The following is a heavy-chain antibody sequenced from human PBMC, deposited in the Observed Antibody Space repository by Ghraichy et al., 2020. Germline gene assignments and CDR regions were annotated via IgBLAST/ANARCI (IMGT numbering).Heavy chain of an antibody. D-gene: IGHD3-22*01. CDR1: GFTFNNAW. Sequence: GGSLRLSCAASGFTFNNAWMSWVRQAPGKGLEWVDRIKSKADGGTTDYAAPVKGRFTISRDDSKNTLSLQMNSLKIEDTAVYYCSTDLASYYYDSSGPIPLDYWGQGTLVTVSS. CDR2: IKSKADGGTT. CDR3: STDLASYYYDSSGPIPLDY. V-gene: IGHV3-15*01. J-gene: IGHJ4*02.